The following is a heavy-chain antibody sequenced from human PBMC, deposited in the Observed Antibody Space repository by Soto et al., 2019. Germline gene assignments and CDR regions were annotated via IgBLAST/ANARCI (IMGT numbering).Heavy chain of an antibody. CDR3: ARALVVPDAIQSNAFDI. CDR2: INAGNGNT. Sequence: ASVKVSCKASGYTFTSYAMHWVRQAPGQRLEWMGWINAGNGNTKYSQKFQGRVTITRDTSASTAYMELSSLRSEDTAVYYCARALVVPDAIQSNAFDIWGQGTLVTV. CDR1: GYTFTSYA. J-gene: IGHJ3*02. V-gene: IGHV1-3*01. D-gene: IGHD2-2*01.